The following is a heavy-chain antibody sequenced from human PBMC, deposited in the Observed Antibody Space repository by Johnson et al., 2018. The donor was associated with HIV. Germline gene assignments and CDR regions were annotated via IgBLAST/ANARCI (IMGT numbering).Heavy chain of an antibody. V-gene: IGHV3-9*01. CDR2: ISWNRASV. J-gene: IGHJ3*01. Sequence: VQLVESGGGVVQPGRSLRLSCTASGFNFDDFAMHWVRQAPGKGLEWVSSISWNRASVAYADSVKGRFTISRDSAKKSLYLQMNSLRAEDTALYYCARAKDAAYPYDAFDVWGHGTMVIVSA. CDR3: ARAKDAAYPYDAFDV. CDR1: GFNFDDFA. D-gene: IGHD2-15*01.